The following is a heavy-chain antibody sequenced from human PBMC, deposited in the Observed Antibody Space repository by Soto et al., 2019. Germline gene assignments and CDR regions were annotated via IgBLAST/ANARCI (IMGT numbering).Heavy chain of an antibody. J-gene: IGHJ5*02. V-gene: IGHV1-69*13. D-gene: IGHD5-18*01. Sequence: GASVKVSCKASGGTFSSYAISWVRQAPGQGLEWMGGIIPIFGTANYAQKFQGRVTITADESTSTAYMELSSLRSEDTAVYYCAGGRFIVDTAMVTLNWFDPWGQGTLVTVPS. CDR2: IIPIFGTA. CDR1: GGTFSSYA. CDR3: AGGRFIVDTAMVTLNWFDP.